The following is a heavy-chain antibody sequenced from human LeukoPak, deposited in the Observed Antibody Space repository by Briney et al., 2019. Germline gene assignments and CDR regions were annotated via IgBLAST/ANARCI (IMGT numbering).Heavy chain of an antibody. CDR1: GYTFSSYD. CDR3: ASSRSYCSGGTCQTRGSSTSFDY. CDR2: MNPNSGNT. D-gene: IGHD2-15*01. V-gene: IGHV1-8*01. Sequence: GASVKVSCTASGYTFSSYDINWVRQATGQGLEWMGWMNPNSGNTGFAQKFQGRVTMTRNTSINTAYMELSSLRSEDTAVYYCASSRSYCSGGTCQTRGSSTSFDYWGQGTLVTVSS. J-gene: IGHJ4*02.